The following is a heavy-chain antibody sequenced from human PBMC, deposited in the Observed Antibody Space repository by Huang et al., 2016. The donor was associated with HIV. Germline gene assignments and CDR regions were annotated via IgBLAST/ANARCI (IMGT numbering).Heavy chain of an antibody. CDR2: SSDSGSP. CDR3: ARMFKYDSGGYWGNDAFDI. Sequence: QVQLQQWGAELLTPSETLSLTCAVSGGSFRGHYWTWIRQPPGRGLELIGESSDSGSPHASPSRKGRVTIAGDTSQSQFSLKVNSVTAADTAIYYCARMFKYDSGGYWGNDAFDIWGQGTMVTVSS. D-gene: IGHD3-22*01. CDR1: GGSFRGHY. J-gene: IGHJ3*02. V-gene: IGHV4-34*02.